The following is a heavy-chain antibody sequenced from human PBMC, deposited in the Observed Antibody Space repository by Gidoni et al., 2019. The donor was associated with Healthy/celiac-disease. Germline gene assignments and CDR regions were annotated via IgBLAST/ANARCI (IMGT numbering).Heavy chain of an antibody. CDR1: GYSISSGYY. Sequence: QVQLQESGPGLVKPSATLSLTCAVPGYSISSGYYWGWIRQPPGKGLEWIGSIYHSGSTYYNPSLKSRVTISVDTSKNQFSLKLSSVTAADTAVYYCARDLILWFGELSSGGWFDPWGQGTLVTVSS. CDR2: IYHSGST. V-gene: IGHV4-38-2*02. CDR3: ARDLILWFGELSSGGWFDP. J-gene: IGHJ5*02. D-gene: IGHD3-10*01.